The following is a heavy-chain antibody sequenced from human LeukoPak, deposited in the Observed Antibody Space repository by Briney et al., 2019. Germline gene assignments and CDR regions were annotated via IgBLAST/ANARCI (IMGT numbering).Heavy chain of an antibody. J-gene: IGHJ2*01. CDR3: ESKDIVVVPAGRDRYFDL. CDR2: IRYDGSNK. CDR1: GFTFSSYG. V-gene: IGHV3-30*02. D-gene: IGHD2-2*01. Sequence: SGGSLRLSCAASGFTFSSYGMHWVRQAPGKGLEWVAFIRYDGSNKYYADSVKGRFTISRDNSKNTLYVQMNSLRAEDTAVYYCESKDIVVVPAGRDRYFDLWGRGTLVTVSS.